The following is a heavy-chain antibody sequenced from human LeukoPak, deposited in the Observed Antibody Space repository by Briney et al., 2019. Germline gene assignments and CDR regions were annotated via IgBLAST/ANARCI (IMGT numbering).Heavy chain of an antibody. CDR3: ARDGVGATTGWFDP. V-gene: IGHV3-48*01. CDR2: ISSSSSTI. Sequence: GGSLRLSCAASGFTFSSYSMNWVRQAPGKGLEWVSYISSSSSTIYYADSVKGRFTISRDNAKNSLYLQMNSLRAEDTAVYYCARDGVGATTGWFDPWGQGTLVTVSS. D-gene: IGHD1-26*01. J-gene: IGHJ5*02. CDR1: GFTFSSYS.